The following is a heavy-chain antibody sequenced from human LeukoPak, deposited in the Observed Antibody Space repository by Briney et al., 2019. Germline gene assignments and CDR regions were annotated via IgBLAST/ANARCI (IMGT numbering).Heavy chain of an antibody. CDR2: IYYSGST. V-gene: IGHV4-39*01. J-gene: IGHJ3*02. D-gene: IGHD5-12*01. CDR3: ARQGYSGYVLGAFDI. CDR1: GGSISSSSYY. Sequence: SETLSLTCTVSGGSISSSSYYWGWLRQPPGKGLEWIGSIYYSGSTYYNPSLKSRVTISVDTSKNQFSLKLSSVTAADTAVYYCARQGYSGYVLGAFDIWGQGTMVTVSS.